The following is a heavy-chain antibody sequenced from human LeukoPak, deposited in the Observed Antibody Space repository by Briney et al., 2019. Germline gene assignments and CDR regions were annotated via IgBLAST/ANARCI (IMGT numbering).Heavy chain of an antibody. V-gene: IGHV3-11*01. CDR3: ARHTGGYSSSSAGSYYGMDV. Sequence: PGRSLRLSCATSGFTFDDYAMHWVRQAPGKGLEWVSYISSSGSTIYYADSVKGRFTISRDNAKNSLYLQMNSLRAEDTAVYYCARHTGGYSSSSAGSYYGMDVWGQGTTVTVSS. J-gene: IGHJ6*02. CDR2: ISSSGSTI. D-gene: IGHD6-6*01. CDR1: GFTFDDYA.